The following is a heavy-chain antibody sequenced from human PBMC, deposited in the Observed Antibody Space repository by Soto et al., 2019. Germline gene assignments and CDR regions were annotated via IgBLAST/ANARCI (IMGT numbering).Heavy chain of an antibody. Sequence: EVQLLESGGGLVQPGGSLRLSCAASGFTFSSYAMSWVRQAPGKGLEWVSAISGSGGSTYYADPVKGRFTISRDNSKNTLYLQMNSLRAEDTAVYYCAKERYSSSWSPCYFDYWGQGTLVTVSS. V-gene: IGHV3-23*01. J-gene: IGHJ4*02. CDR3: AKERYSSSWSPCYFDY. CDR1: GFTFSSYA. D-gene: IGHD6-13*01. CDR2: ISGSGGST.